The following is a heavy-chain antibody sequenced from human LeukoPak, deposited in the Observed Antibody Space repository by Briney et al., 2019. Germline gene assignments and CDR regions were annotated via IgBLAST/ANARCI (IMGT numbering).Heavy chain of an antibody. CDR2: MYYSGST. CDR1: GGSISTYY. V-gene: IGHV4-59*01. J-gene: IGHJ4*02. Sequence: SETLSLTCTVSGGSISTYYWNWIRQSPGKGLEWIGYMYYSGSTNYNPSLKSRVAISADTSKNESSLKLSSVTAADTAVYYCARTPATTWTNHFDYWGQGTLVTVSS. CDR3: ARTPATTWTNHFDY. D-gene: IGHD4-17*01.